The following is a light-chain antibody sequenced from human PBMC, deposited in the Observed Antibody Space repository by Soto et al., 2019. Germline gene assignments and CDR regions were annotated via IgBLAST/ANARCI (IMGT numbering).Light chain of an antibody. CDR3: QQSDSTPYT. CDR1: QTISTY. Sequence: DIQMTQSPSSLSAPVGDRVTITCRASQTISTYLNWYQQKPGKAPRLLIYDASSLLSGVPSRFSGSGSETDFTLTIASLQPEDFSTYYCQQSDSTPYTFGQGTKVEI. CDR2: DAS. J-gene: IGKJ2*01. V-gene: IGKV1-39*01.